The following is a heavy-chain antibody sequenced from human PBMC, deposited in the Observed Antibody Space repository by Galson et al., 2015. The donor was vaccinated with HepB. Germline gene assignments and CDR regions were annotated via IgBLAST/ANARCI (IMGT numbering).Heavy chain of an antibody. V-gene: IGHV3-74*01. J-gene: IGHJ4*02. CDR3: SSPTAG. Sequence: SLRLSCAASGFSFTNYWMHWVRQPPGKGLVWVSGMNGDGSMIAYADSVKGRFTISRDNAKNTLFLHMNSLRVEDTAVYYCSSPTAGWGQGTLVTVTS. CDR1: GFSFTNYW. CDR2: MNGDGSMI.